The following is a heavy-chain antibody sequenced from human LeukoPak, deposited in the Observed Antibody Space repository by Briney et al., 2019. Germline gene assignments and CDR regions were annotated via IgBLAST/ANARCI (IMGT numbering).Heavy chain of an antibody. CDR1: GDSVSSNSAA. V-gene: IGHV6-1*01. Sequence: SPTLSLTFAISGDSVSSNSAAWNWLRQSPSRGLEWLGRTYYRSKWYNDYAVSVKGRITINPDTSKNQFSLQLNSVTPEDTAVYYCATSSSSWYFRFDPWGQGTLVTVSS. J-gene: IGHJ5*02. CDR3: ATSSSSWYFRFDP. CDR2: TYYRSKWYN. D-gene: IGHD6-13*01.